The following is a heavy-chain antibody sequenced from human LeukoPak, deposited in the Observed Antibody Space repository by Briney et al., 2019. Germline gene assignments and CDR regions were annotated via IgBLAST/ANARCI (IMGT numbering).Heavy chain of an antibody. CDR1: GYSFTSYW. CDR2: IYPGDSDT. D-gene: IGHD5-24*01. CDR3: ARQPGRDGYNVWGYFDY. V-gene: IGHV5-51*01. Sequence: GESLKISGKDSGYSFTSYWIGWLSQMPGKGLEWMGIIYPGDSDTKYSPSFQCQVTIPADKSISTAYLQGSSLKASDTAMYYCARQPGRDGYNVWGYFDYWGQGTLVTVSS. J-gene: IGHJ4*02.